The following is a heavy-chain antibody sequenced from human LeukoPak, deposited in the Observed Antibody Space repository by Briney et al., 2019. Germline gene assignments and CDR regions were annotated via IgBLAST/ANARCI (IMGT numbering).Heavy chain of an antibody. CDR1: RDMFTDYY. Sequence: ASVKVSCKASRDMFTDYYIHWVRQAPGQGLECLGWINPKSGGTNYAQKFQGRVTMTRDTSITTANMELSRLTSDDTAVYYCARFVLGNVAGYFDHWGQGTLVTVSS. CDR2: INPKSGGT. V-gene: IGHV1-2*02. CDR3: ARFVLGNVAGYFDH. J-gene: IGHJ4*02. D-gene: IGHD6-19*01.